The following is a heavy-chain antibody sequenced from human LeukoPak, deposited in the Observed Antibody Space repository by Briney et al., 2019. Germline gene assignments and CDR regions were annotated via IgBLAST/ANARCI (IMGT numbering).Heavy chain of an antibody. J-gene: IGHJ4*02. D-gene: IGHD3-3*01. V-gene: IGHV4-39*02. CDR1: GGSISSSSYY. CDR3: ALGVVITPHFDY. Sequence: PSETLSLTCTVSGGSISSSSYYWGWIRQPPGKGLEWIGSIYYSGSTYYNPSLKSRVTISVDTSKDHLSLKLSSVTAADTAVYYCALGVVITPHFDYWGQGTLATVSS. CDR2: IYYSGST.